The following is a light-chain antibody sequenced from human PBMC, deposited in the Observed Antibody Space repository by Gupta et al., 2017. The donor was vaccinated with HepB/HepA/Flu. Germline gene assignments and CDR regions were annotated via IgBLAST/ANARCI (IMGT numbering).Light chain of an antibody. J-gene: IGKJ1*01. V-gene: IGKV3-20*01. CDR2: GAS. Sequence: EIVLTPSPVTLSFSPGERAILSCRASQSVSSSYLAWYQQKPGQAPRLLIYGASSRATGIPDRFSGSGSGTDFTLTISRLEPEDFAVYYCQQYGSSPRTFGQGTKVEIK. CDR3: QQYGSSPRT. CDR1: QSVSSSY.